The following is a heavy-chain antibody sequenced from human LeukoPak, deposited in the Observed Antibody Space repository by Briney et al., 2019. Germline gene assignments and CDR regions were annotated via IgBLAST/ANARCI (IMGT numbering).Heavy chain of an antibody. J-gene: IGHJ4*02. Sequence: SETLSLTCAVYGGSFSGYYWSWIRKPPGKGLGWMGEINHSGSTNYNPSLTSRVNISVATSKNQFSLKLSSVTAADTAVYYCAGGWLPRGGIFDYWGQGTLVMVSS. CDR3: AGGWLPRGGIFDY. D-gene: IGHD5-12*01. CDR2: INHSGST. CDR1: GGSFSGYY. V-gene: IGHV4-34*01.